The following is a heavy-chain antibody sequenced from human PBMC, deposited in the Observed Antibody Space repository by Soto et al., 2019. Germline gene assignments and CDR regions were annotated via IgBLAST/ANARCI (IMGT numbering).Heavy chain of an antibody. CDR2: INPNSGGT. V-gene: IGHV1-2*02. CDR3: ARDMVRGVKYVY. Sequence: GXSXKVSFTASGYTXSGYYMDWVRQAPGQGLEWMGWINPNSGGTNYAQKFQGRVTMTRDTSISTAYMELSRMRSDDTAVYYCARDMVRGVKYVYWGQGTLGTVS. CDR1: GYTXSGYY. D-gene: IGHD3-10*01. J-gene: IGHJ4*02.